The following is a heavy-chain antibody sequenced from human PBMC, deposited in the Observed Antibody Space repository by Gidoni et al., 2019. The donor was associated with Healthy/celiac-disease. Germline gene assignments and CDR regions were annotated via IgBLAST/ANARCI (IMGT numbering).Heavy chain of an antibody. D-gene: IGHD3-10*01. Sequence: QVQLVESGGGVVQPGRSLRLSCAASGFTFSSYAMHWVRQAPGKGLEWVAVISHDGSNKYYADSVKGRFTISRDNSKNTLYLQMNSLRAEDTAVYYCARGEYYYGSGTDWGQGTLVTVSS. V-gene: IGHV3-30*04. CDR2: ISHDGSNK. CDR1: GFTFSSYA. CDR3: ARGEYYYGSGTD. J-gene: IGHJ4*02.